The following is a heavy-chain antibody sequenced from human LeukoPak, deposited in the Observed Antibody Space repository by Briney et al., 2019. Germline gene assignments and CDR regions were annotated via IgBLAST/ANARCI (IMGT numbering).Heavy chain of an antibody. D-gene: IGHD3-10*01. CDR2: IYYSGST. V-gene: IGHV4-59*01. J-gene: IGHJ3*02. CDR1: GGSISSYY. CDR3: ARRRITMVRGVISYAFDI. Sequence: KPSETLSLTCTVPGGSISSYYWSWIRQPPGKGLEWIGYIYYSGSTNYNPSLKSRVTISVDTSKNQFSLKLSSVTAADTAVYYCARRRITMVRGVISYAFDIWGQGTMVTVSS.